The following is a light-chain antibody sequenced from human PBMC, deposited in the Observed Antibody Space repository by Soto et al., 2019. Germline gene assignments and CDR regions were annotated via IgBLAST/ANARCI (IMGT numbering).Light chain of an antibody. CDR1: ENVDIY. J-gene: IGKJ4*01. Sequence: ETVLTQSPATLSLSPGERATRYCRASENVDIYLAWYQQKPGQAPRLLIYHASNRATGIPARFSGSGSGTDFTLTISSLEPEHSGVYYWQQRRNWPPLTFGGGTRVEIK. V-gene: IGKV3-11*01. CDR3: QQRRNWPPLT. CDR2: HAS.